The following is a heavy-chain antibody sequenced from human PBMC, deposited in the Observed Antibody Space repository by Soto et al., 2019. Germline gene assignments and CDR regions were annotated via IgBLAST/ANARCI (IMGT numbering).Heavy chain of an antibody. V-gene: IGHV3-33*01. J-gene: IGHJ6*02. D-gene: IGHD3-3*01. CDR3: ARDKNDFWSGPSPAYYYGMDV. Sequence: GGSLRLSCAASGFTFSSYGMHWVRQAPGKGLEWVAVIWYDGSNKYYADSVKGRFTISRDNSENTLYLQMNSLRAEDTAVYYCARDKNDFWSGPSPAYYYGMDVWGQGTTVTVSS. CDR1: GFTFSSYG. CDR2: IWYDGSNK.